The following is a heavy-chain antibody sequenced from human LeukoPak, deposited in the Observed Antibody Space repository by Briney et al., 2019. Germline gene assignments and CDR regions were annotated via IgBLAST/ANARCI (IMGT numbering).Heavy chain of an antibody. V-gene: IGHV3-53*01. CDR2: IYSGGST. CDR3: ARDLPSRTSSH. Sequence: GGSLRLSCAASGFTVSSNYMSWVRQAPGKGLEWVSVIYSGGSTYYADSVKGRFTISRDNAKNSLYLQMNSLRAEDTAVYYCARDLPSRTSSHWGQGTLVTVSS. CDR1: GFTVSSNY. D-gene: IGHD2-2*01. J-gene: IGHJ4*02.